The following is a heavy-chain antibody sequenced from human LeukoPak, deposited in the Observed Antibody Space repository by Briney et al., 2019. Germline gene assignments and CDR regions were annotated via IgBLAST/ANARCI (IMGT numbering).Heavy chain of an antibody. V-gene: IGHV5-51*01. CDR1: GYTFFTYW. Sequence: GESLKISCKGSGYTFFTYWIGWVRQMPGKGLEWMGIIYPGDSDTTYSPSFQGQVTISADKSISTAYLQWSSLKASDTAMYYCARRGYDSSGYRDAFDIWGQGTMVTVSS. CDR3: ARRGYDSSGYRDAFDI. J-gene: IGHJ3*02. CDR2: IYPGDSDT. D-gene: IGHD3-22*01.